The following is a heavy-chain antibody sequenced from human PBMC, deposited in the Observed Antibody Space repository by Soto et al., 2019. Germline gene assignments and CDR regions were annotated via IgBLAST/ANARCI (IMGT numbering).Heavy chain of an antibody. D-gene: IGHD5-12*01. Sequence: RASVKVSCKTSGYTFSTYGIAWVRQAPGQGPEWMGWISVNNGRTLYAQKFQGRVSLTTDTSTATVYMDLTSLRSDDTAVYYCVRDVLHIGTDSNYFAYWAQGTLVTVSS. V-gene: IGHV1-18*04. CDR2: ISVNNGRT. CDR3: VRDVLHIGTDSNYFAY. J-gene: IGHJ4*02. CDR1: GYTFSTYG.